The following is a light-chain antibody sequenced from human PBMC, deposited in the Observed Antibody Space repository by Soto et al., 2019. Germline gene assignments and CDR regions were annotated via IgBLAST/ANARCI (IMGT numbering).Light chain of an antibody. Sequence: DIQMTQSPSSLSASVGDRVTITCRASQGIVNYLAWYQQKPGKFPNLLMYAASTLQPGVPSRFSGSGSGTDFTLTISSLQPEDVGTYYCQRYNSAPWTFGQGTKVDIK. V-gene: IGKV1-27*01. J-gene: IGKJ1*01. CDR1: QGIVNY. CDR3: QRYNSAPWT. CDR2: AAS.